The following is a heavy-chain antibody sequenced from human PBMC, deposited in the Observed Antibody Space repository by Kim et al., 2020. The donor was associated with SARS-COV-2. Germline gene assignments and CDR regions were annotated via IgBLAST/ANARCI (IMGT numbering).Heavy chain of an antibody. CDR3: AMDCSGDTSYSGRFDY. V-gene: IGHV1-18*04. D-gene: IGHD2-15*01. CDR2: INSYNANR. Sequence: ASVKVSCKASGYTFTSYGISWVRQAPGQGLEWMGWINSYNANRNYAQKLQGRVTMTTDTSTRTAYMELGSLRSDDTAIYYCAMDCSGDTSYSGRFDYWGQGTLVTVSS. CDR1: GYTFTSYG. J-gene: IGHJ4*02.